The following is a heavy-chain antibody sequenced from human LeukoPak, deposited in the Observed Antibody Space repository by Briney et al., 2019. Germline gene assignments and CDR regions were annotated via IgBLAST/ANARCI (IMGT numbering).Heavy chain of an antibody. D-gene: IGHD3-16*01. CDR1: GFSFSTFW. V-gene: IGHV3-7*01. CDR3: ARLLGGVTLFDH. CDR2: INPDGSDK. J-gene: IGHJ4*02. Sequence: GGSLRLSCAASGFSFSTFWMSWVRQAPGQGLEWVASINPDGSDKHYADSVRGRFTISRDNAKNSLYLQMNSLRLEETAVYYCARLLGGVTLFDHWGQGALVTVSS.